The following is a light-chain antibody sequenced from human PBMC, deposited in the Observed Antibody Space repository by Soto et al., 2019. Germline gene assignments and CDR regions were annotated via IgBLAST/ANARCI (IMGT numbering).Light chain of an antibody. Sequence: DIQITHSPSSVSASVVDRVTITFLASQGISNWLAWYQQKPGKAPKLLIYAASTLQSGVPSRFSGSGSGTDFTLTISSLQPEDFATYFCQKANSFKLNFGGGTKVDIK. CDR1: QGISNW. V-gene: IGKV1-12*01. CDR2: AAS. CDR3: QKANSFKLN. J-gene: IGKJ4*01.